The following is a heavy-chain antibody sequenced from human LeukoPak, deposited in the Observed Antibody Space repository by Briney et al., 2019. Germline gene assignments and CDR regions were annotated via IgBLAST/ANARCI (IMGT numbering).Heavy chain of an antibody. CDR1: GFTFSNYS. Sequence: PGGSLRLSCTASGFTFSNYSMSWVRQAPGKGLEWVANIKQDGSEKYYVDSVKGRFTISRDNAKNSLYLQMNSLRAEDTAVYYCARDLRYYYDSSGYSAYYFDYWGQGTLVTVSS. D-gene: IGHD3-22*01. V-gene: IGHV3-7*05. CDR2: IKQDGSEK. CDR3: ARDLRYYYDSSGYSAYYFDY. J-gene: IGHJ4*02.